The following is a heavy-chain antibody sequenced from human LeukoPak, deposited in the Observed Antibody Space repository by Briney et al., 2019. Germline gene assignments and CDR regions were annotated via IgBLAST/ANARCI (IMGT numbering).Heavy chain of an antibody. V-gene: IGHV4-61*02. D-gene: IGHD3-22*01. CDR3: ARLNYYDSSGYYYDFDY. J-gene: IGHJ4*02. CDR2: IYTSGST. CDR1: GGSISSGSYY. Sequence: SETLSLTCTVSGGSISSGSYYWSWIRQPAGKGLEWIGRIYTSGSTNYNPSLKSRVTISVDTSKNQFSLKLSSVTAADTAVYYCARLNYYDSSGYYYDFDYWGQGTLVTVSS.